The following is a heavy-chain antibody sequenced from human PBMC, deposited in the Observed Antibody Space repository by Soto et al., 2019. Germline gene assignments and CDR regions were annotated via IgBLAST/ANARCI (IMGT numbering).Heavy chain of an antibody. CDR2: IYSGGST. CDR3: ARDPPGIAAAGGG. J-gene: IGHJ6*02. Sequence: EVQLVESGGGLVQPGGSLRLSCAASGFTVGNNYMNWVRQAPGKGLECVSLIYSGGSTNYADSVKGRFTISRDNSKNTLYLQMYSLRAEDTAVSYCARDPPGIAAAGGGWGQGTTVTVSS. D-gene: IGHD6-25*01. CDR1: GFTVGNNY. V-gene: IGHV3-66*01.